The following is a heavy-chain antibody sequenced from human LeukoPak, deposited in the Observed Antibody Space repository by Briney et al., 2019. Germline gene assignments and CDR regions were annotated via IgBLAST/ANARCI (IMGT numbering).Heavy chain of an antibody. CDR2: ISGDGGST. V-gene: IGHV3-43*02. CDR1: GFTFDDYA. CDR3: AKDIGVVVPTALYFDY. J-gene: IGHJ4*02. Sequence: PGGSLRLSCAASGFTFDDYAMHWVRHGPGKGLEWVSLISGDGGSTYYADSVMGRFTISRENSKNSLYLHMNSLRTEDTALYYWAKDIGVVVPTALYFDYWGQGTLVTVSS. D-gene: IGHD2-2*01.